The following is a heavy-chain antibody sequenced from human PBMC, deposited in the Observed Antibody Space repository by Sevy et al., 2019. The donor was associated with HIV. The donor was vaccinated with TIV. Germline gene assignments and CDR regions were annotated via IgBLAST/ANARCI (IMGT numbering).Heavy chain of an antibody. J-gene: IGHJ4*02. V-gene: IGHV3-30*03. CDR2: ISSDGSDE. CDR1: GFIFSSYG. Sequence: GGSLRLSCSASGFIFSSYGMHWVRQTPGKGLEWVAIISSDGSDEFYAESVRGRFTISRDNSRNTLYLQMDSLRLEDTAIYYCATDKEDDYGDYYFDHWGQGALVTVSS. CDR3: ATDKEDDYGDYYFDH. D-gene: IGHD4-17*01.